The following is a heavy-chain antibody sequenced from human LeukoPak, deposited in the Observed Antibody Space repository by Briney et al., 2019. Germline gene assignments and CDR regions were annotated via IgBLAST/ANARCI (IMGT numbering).Heavy chain of an antibody. CDR3: ARDRYAAAAGYFDY. Sequence: GGSLRLSCVASGFTFSSYAMHWVRQAPGKGLEWVAVISYDGSNKYYADSVKGRFTISRDNSKNTLYLQMNSLRAEDTAVYYCARDRYAAAAGYFDYWGQGTLVTVSS. D-gene: IGHD6-13*01. CDR2: ISYDGSNK. V-gene: IGHV3-30*04. CDR1: GFTFSSYA. J-gene: IGHJ4*02.